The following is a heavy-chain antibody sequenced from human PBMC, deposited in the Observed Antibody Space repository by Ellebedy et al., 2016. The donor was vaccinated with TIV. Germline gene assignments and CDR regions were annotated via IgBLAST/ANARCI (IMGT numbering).Heavy chain of an antibody. J-gene: IGHJ4*02. Sequence: SETLSLTCAFYGGSFSDIYWTWIRQPPGKGLEWIGEINHSGSTNYNPSLKSRVTISIDTSKNQFSLRLSSVTAADTAVYYCAEGRSGWYYFDYWGQGTPVTVSS. CDR3: AEGRSGWYYFDY. CDR2: INHSGST. CDR1: GGSFSDIY. V-gene: IGHV4-34*01. D-gene: IGHD6-19*01.